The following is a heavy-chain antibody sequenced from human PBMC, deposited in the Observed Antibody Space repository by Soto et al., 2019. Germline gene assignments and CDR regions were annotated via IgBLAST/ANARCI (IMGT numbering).Heavy chain of an antibody. D-gene: IGHD1-26*01. CDR3: AISYSGYYYSMEV. J-gene: IGHJ6*02. V-gene: IGHV3-33*01. Sequence: QVQLVESGGGVVQPGRSLRLSCAASGFTFSSYGMHWVRQAPGKGLEWVAVIWYDGSIKYYADSVKGRFTISRDNFKNTRYLQMNSLRAKDTAVYYCAISYSGYYYSMEVWFEETTVTVS. CDR1: GFTFSSYG. CDR2: IWYDGSIK.